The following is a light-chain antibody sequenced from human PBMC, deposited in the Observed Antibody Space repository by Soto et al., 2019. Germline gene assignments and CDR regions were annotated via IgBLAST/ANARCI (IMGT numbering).Light chain of an antibody. CDR2: EVT. CDR3: ATWDDSLSGWV. Sequence: QSALTQPASVSGSPGQSITISCTGTSSDVGYYNYVSWYQQHPGKVPKLMIYEVTNRPSGISRRLSGSKSGITASLTISGLRSEDEADYYCATWDDSLSGWVFGGGTQLTVL. CDR1: SSDVGYYNY. J-gene: IGLJ3*02. V-gene: IGLV2-14*01.